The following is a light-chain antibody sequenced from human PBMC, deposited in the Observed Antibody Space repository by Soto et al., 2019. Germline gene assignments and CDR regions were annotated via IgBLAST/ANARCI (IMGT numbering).Light chain of an antibody. CDR3: SSYEGRSTV. V-gene: IGLV2-8*01. Sequence: QSVLTQPPSASGSPGQSVTISCTGTSSDVGAYNYVSWYQQHPGKAPKLMIYEVSYRPSGVPDRFSGSKSGNTASLTVSGLQAEDEADYYCSSYEGRSTVFGNGTKLTV. CDR2: EVS. CDR1: SSDVGAYNY. J-gene: IGLJ1*01.